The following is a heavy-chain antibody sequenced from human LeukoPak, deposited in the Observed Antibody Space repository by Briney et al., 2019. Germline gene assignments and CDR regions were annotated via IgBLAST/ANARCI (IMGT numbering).Heavy chain of an antibody. V-gene: IGHV3-66*01. Sequence: PGGSLRLSCAASGFTVSSNFMSWVRQAPGKGLEWVSVIYSGGSTYYADSVKGRFTISRDNSKNTLYLQMNSLRAEDTAVYYCAREIVVTSYFDYWGQGTLVTVSS. D-gene: IGHD2-21*01. CDR2: IYSGGST. CDR3: AREIVVTSYFDY. CDR1: GFTVSSNF. J-gene: IGHJ4*02.